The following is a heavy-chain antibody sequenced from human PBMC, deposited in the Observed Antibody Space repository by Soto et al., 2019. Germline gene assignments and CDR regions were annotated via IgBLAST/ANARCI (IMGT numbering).Heavy chain of an antibody. CDR2: ISYDTFNK. J-gene: IGHJ4*02. CDR3: ATAFPMGAPYYFDY. D-gene: IGHD3-16*01. Sequence: QVQLVESGGRVVQPGRSLRLSCAVSGFPFSAYGMHWVRQAPGRGLEWVAFISYDTFNKYYGDSLKGRFTISRDNSKNTLYLQMDRLRVEDTAIYYCATAFPMGAPYYFDYWGQGTLVTVSS. CDR1: GFPFSAYG. V-gene: IGHV3-30*03.